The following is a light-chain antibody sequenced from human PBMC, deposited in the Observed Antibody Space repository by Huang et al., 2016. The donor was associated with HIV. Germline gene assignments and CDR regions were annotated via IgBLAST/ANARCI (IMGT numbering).Light chain of an antibody. V-gene: IGKV3-15*01. CDR2: GAS. Sequence: EIVMTQSPAILSVSPGERATLSCRASQSVNSNLAWYQQKPGQAPRLLIYGASTRATGSPARFSGRGSGTEFTLTISSLQSEDFAVYYCQQYNDWPFTFGGGTKVEIK. CDR3: QQYNDWPFT. CDR1: QSVNSN. J-gene: IGKJ4*01.